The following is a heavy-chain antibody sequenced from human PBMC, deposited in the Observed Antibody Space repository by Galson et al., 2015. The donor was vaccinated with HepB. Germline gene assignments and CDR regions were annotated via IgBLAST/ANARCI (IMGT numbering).Heavy chain of an antibody. D-gene: IGHD3-22*01. J-gene: IGHJ4*02. CDR1: GFTFSSYG. CDR3: ASYLSRDYYYDSSGYNLDY. CDR2: IWYDGSNK. V-gene: IGHV3-33*01. Sequence: LRLSCAASGFTFSSYGMHWVRQAPGKGLEWVAVIWYDGSNKYYADSVKGRFTISRDNSKNTLYLQMNSLRAEDTAVYYCASYLSRDYYYDSSGYNLDYWGQGTLVTVSS.